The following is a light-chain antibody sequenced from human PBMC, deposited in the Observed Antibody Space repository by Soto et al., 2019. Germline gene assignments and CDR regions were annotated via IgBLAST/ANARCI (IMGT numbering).Light chain of an antibody. Sequence: MLEGPSIMNDSVEDRVTITCRASQSISSWLAWYQQKPGKAPKLLIYKASSLESGVPSRFSGSGSGTEFTLTISSLQPDDFATYYCQQYNSYSWFGQGINVDIK. CDR2: KAS. J-gene: IGKJ1*01. CDR1: QSISSW. V-gene: IGKV1-5*03. CDR3: QQYNSYSW.